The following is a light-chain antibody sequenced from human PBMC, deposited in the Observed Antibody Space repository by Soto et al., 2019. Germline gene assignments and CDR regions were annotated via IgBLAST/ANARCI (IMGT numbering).Light chain of an antibody. CDR3: QVWESSSDHWV. V-gene: IGLV3-21*02. Sequence: SYELTQPPSVSVAPGQTARITCGGNNIGSKSVHWYQQKPCQAPVLVVYDDSDRPSGNPERFSGSNSGNTATLTISRVEAGDEADYYCQVWESSSDHWVFGGGTKLTVL. J-gene: IGLJ3*02. CDR2: DDS. CDR1: NIGSKS.